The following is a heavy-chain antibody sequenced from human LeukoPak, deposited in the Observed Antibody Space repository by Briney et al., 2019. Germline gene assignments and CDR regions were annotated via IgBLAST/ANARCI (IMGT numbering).Heavy chain of an antibody. CDR2: FDPADGEP. CDR3: ARDPPTYYYGSGSYGSFDY. Sequence: ASVKVSCKISGYTLTEVSMHWVRQAPGKGLEWMGGFDPADGEPIYAQKFQGRVTMSEDTSTDTAYMDLSSLRSEDTAVYYCARDPPTYYYGSGSYGSFDYWGQGTLVTVSS. V-gene: IGHV1-24*01. CDR1: GYTLTEVS. D-gene: IGHD3-10*01. J-gene: IGHJ4*02.